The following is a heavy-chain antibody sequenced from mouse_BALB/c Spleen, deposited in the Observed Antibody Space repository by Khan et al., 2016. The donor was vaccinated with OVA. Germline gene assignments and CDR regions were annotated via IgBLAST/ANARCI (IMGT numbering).Heavy chain of an antibody. J-gene: IGHJ2*01. V-gene: IGHV5-17*02. CDR1: GFTFSSFG. CDR2: INSGSSTI. CDR3: ARGNWAY. Sequence: EVELVESGGGLVQPGGSRKLSCAASGFTFSSFGMHWVRQAPEKGLEWVAYINSGSSTIYYADPVKVRFTISRDNPKNTLFLQMTSLRSEDTAMYYCARGNWAYWGQGTTLTVSS. D-gene: IGHD4-1*01.